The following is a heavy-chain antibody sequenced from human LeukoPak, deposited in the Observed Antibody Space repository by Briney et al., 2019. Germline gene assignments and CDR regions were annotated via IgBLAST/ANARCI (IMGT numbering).Heavy chain of an antibody. CDR2: IYTAGNT. D-gene: IGHD6-19*01. CDR3: ARVAVEGREFFQH. V-gene: IGHV3-66*02. J-gene: IGHJ1*01. CDR1: AFTVSSNC. Sequence: GGSLRLSCTASAFTVSSNCMSWVRQAPGKGLEWVSLIYTAGNTYYADSVRGRFTISRDISKNTLYLQMYSLRIDDTAVYYCARVAVEGREFFQHWGQGTLVTVSS.